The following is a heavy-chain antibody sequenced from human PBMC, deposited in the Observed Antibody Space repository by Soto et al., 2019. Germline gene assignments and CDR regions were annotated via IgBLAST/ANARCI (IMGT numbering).Heavy chain of an antibody. V-gene: IGHV6-1*01. CDR3: ARGAVDGYKTAFDS. J-gene: IGHJ4*02. CDR2: TYYRSKWSN. Sequence: PTPTLSITCDISGDRVSRNRPTWNWIRQSPSGGLEWLGRTYYRSKWSNAYAVSVKSRITINPDTSKNQFSLQLSSVTPEDTAIYYCARGAVDGYKTAFDSWGQGTVVTVSS. D-gene: IGHD5-12*01. CDR1: GDRVSRNRPT.